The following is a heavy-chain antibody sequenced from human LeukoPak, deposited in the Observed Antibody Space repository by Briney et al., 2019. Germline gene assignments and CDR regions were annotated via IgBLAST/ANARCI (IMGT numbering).Heavy chain of an antibody. V-gene: IGHV4-4*07. CDR1: GGSISSYY. J-gene: IGHJ4*02. CDR3: ARLQYYYGSGSYYKPPTYFDY. D-gene: IGHD3-10*01. CDR2: IYTSGST. Sequence: PSETLSLTCTVSGGSISSYYWSWIRQPAGKGLEWIGRIYTSGSTNYNPSLKSRVTMSVDTSKNQFSLKLSSVTAADTAVYYCARLQYYYGSGSYYKPPTYFDYWGQGTLVTVSS.